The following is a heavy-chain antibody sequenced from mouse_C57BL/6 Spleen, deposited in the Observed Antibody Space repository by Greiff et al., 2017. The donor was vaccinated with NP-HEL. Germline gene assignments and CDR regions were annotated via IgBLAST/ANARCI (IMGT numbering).Heavy chain of an antibody. V-gene: IGHV1-50*01. D-gene: IGHD1-1*01. Sequence: QVQLQQPGAELVKPGASVKLSCKASGYTFTSYWMQWVKQRPGQGLEWIGEIDPSDSYTNYNQKFKGKATLTVDTSSSTAYMQLSSLTSADSAVDYCARRGVITTRWDFDVWGTGTTVTVSS. CDR2: IDPSDSYT. J-gene: IGHJ1*03. CDR3: ARRGVITTRWDFDV. CDR1: GYTFTSYW.